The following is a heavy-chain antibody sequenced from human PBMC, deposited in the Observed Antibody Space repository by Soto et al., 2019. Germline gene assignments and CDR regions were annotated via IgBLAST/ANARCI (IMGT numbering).Heavy chain of an antibody. CDR2: IIPIFGTA. D-gene: IGHD6-6*01. V-gene: IGHV1-69*13. CDR1: GGTFSSYA. J-gene: IGHJ6*02. CDR3: ASPVTTIAARAYYYGMDV. Sequence: SVKVSCKASGGTFSSYAISWVRQAPGQGLEWMGGIIPIFGTANYAQKFQGRVTITADESTSTAYMELSSLRSEDTAVYYCASPVTTIAARAYYYGMDVWGQGTTVTVSS.